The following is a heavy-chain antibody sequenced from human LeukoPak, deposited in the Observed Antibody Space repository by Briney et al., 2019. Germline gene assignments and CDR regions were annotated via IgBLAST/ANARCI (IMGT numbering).Heavy chain of an antibody. CDR2: INPNSGGT. Sequence: ASVKVSCKASGYTFTGYYMHWVRQAPGQGLEWMGWINPNSGGTNYAQKFQGRVTMTRDTSISTAYMELRSLRSDDTAVYYCARDLPYYCSSTSCTPIADAFDIWGQGTMVTVSS. CDR1: GYTFTGYY. V-gene: IGHV1-2*02. D-gene: IGHD2-2*01. CDR3: ARDLPYYCSSTSCTPIADAFDI. J-gene: IGHJ3*02.